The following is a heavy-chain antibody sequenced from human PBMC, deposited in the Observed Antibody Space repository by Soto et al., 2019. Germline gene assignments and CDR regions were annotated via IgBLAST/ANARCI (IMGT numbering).Heavy chain of an antibody. CDR1: GFTFSSYW. V-gene: IGHV3-74*01. D-gene: IGHD3-3*01. Sequence: GGSLRLSCTASGFTFSSYWMHWVRQAPGKGLVWVSRINSDGSSTSYADSVKGRFTISRDNAKNTLYLQMNSLRAEDTAVYYCARAIFDDRNWFDPWGQGTLVTVSS. CDR3: ARAIFDDRNWFDP. CDR2: INSDGSST. J-gene: IGHJ5*02.